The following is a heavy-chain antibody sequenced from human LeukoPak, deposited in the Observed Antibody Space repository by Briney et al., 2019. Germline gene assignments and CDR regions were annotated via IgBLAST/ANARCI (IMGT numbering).Heavy chain of an antibody. J-gene: IGHJ4*02. D-gene: IGHD4-17*01. CDR3: AALDDYGDYVGGY. V-gene: IGHV1-24*01. CDR2: FDPEDGET. CDR1: GFTFSSYA. Sequence: GGSLRLSCAASGFTFSSYAMHWVRQAPGKGLEWMGGFDPEDGETIYAQKFQGRVTMTEDTSTDTAYMELSSLRSEDTAVYYCAALDDYGDYVGGYWGQGTLVTVSS.